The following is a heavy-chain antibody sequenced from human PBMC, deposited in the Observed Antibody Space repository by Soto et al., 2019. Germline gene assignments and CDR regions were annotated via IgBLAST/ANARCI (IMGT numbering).Heavy chain of an antibody. CDR1: GFSFSSHV. J-gene: IGHJ5*01. CDR3: AKGWCDS. V-gene: IGHV3-23*01. Sequence: GGSLRLSCAASGFSFSSHVMSWVRQAPGKGLEWVSSISGSGGGTYYADSVKGRFIISRDNSKNTLDLQMNSLRVEDTAVYYYAKGWCDSWGQGTLVTVSS. CDR2: ISGSGGGT.